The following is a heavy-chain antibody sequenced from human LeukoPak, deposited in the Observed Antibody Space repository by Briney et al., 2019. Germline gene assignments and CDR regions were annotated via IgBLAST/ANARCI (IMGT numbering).Heavy chain of an antibody. CDR2: ILPNYPPA. D-gene: IGHD2-21*01. Sequence: GEALKISCKASGYFFVTQWIAWVRQMPGKGPEMMGIILPNYPPAKYSPAFQGKVTISVDKSISTTYLQWGNLETSDSAIYYFASGPFCRSGECYDYWGQGTPITVSS. CDR1: GYFFVTQW. CDR3: ASGPFCRSGECYDY. V-gene: IGHV5-51*01. J-gene: IGHJ4*02.